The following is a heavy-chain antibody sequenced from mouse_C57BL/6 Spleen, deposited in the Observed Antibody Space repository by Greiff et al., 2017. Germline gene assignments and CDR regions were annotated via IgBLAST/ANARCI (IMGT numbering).Heavy chain of an antibody. V-gene: IGHV1-82*01. Sequence: QVQLQQSGPELVKPGASVKISCKASGYAFSSSWMNWVKQRPGKGLEWIGRIYPGDGDTNYNGKFKGKATLTADKSSSTAYMQLSSLTSEDSAVDFCARRGDYYGSSLWYFDVWGTGTTVTVSS. CDR1: GYAFSSSW. CDR2: IYPGDGDT. CDR3: ARRGDYYGSSLWYFDV. D-gene: IGHD1-1*01. J-gene: IGHJ1*03.